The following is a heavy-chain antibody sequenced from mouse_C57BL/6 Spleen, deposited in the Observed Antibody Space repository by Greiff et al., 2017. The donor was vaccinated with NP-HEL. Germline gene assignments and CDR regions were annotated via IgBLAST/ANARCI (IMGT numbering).Heavy chain of an antibody. Sequence: EVQLQQSGAELVRPGASVKLSCTASGFNIKDDYMHWVKQRPEQGLEWIGWIDPENGDTEYASKFQGKATITADTSSNTAYLQLSSLTSEDTAVYYCTIITTVVANWYFDVWGTGTTVTVSS. CDR3: TIITTVVANWYFDV. V-gene: IGHV14-4*01. CDR2: IDPENGDT. D-gene: IGHD1-1*01. CDR1: GFNIKDDY. J-gene: IGHJ1*03.